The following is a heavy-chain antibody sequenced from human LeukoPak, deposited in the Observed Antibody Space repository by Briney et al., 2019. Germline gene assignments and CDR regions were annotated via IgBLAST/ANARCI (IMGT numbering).Heavy chain of an antibody. CDR1: GYSISSGYY. Sequence: SETLSLTCAVSGYSISSGYYWGWIRQPPGKGLEWIGSIYHSGSTYYNPSLKSRVTISVDTSKNQFSLKLSSVTAADTAVYYCARVSGSYYYYYMDVWGKGTPVTVSS. V-gene: IGHV4-38-2*01. CDR3: ARVSGSYYYYYMDV. J-gene: IGHJ6*03. CDR2: IYHSGST. D-gene: IGHD1-26*01.